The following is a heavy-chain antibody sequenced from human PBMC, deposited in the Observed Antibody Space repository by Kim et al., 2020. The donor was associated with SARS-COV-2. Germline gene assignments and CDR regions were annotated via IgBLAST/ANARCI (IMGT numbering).Heavy chain of an antibody. V-gene: IGHV3-7*04. Sequence: SEKYYVDSVKGRFTISRDNAKNSLYLQMNSLRAEDTAVYYCARAAAGHTFWGQGTLVTVSS. J-gene: IGHJ4*02. D-gene: IGHD6-13*01. CDR3: ARAAAGHTF. CDR2: SEK.